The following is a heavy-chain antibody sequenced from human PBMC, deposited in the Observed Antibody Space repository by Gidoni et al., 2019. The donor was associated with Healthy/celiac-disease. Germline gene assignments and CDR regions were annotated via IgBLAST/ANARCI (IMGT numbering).Heavy chain of an antibody. J-gene: IGHJ4*02. D-gene: IGHD3-10*01. CDR1: GFTFDDYA. CDR3: ARTARRLLWFGEFADY. Sequence: EVQLVESGGGLVQPGRSLRLSCAASGFTFDDYAMHWVRQAPGKGLEWVSGISWNSGSIGYADSVKGRFTISRDNAKNSLYLQMNSLRAEDTALYYCARTARRLLWFGEFADYWGQGTLVTVSS. CDR2: ISWNSGSI. V-gene: IGHV3-9*01.